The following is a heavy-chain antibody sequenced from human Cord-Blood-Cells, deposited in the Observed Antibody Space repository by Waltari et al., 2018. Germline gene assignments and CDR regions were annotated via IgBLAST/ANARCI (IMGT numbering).Heavy chain of an antibody. J-gene: IGHJ4*02. CDR1: GFTFRSYW. V-gene: IGHV3-7*01. CDR3: ARGSGWYYFDY. Sequence: EVQLVESGGGLVQPGGSLRLSCAASGFTFRSYWMSWVRQAPGKGLEWVANIKQDGSEKYYVDSVKGRFTISRDNAKNSLYLQMNSLRVEDTAVYYCARGSGWYYFDYWGQGTLVTVSS. D-gene: IGHD6-19*01. CDR2: IKQDGSEK.